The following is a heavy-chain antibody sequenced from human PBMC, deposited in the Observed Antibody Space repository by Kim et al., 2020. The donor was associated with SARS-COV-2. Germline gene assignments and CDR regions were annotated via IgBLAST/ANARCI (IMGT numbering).Heavy chain of an antibody. CDR2: ISSDGSST. J-gene: IGHJ4*02. CDR1: GFTFSRYW. CDR3: ARDYYDSSGYYPDY. Sequence: GALRLSCAASGFTFSRYWMHWVRQAPGKGLEWVSRISSDGSSTSYADSVKGRFTISRDNAKNTLYLQMNSLRAEDTAVYYCARDYYDSSGYYPDYWGQG. D-gene: IGHD3-22*01. V-gene: IGHV3-74*01.